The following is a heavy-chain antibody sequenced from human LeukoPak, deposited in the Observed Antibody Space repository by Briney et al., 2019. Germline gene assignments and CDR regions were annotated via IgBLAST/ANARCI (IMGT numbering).Heavy chain of an antibody. CDR1: GFTFSTYG. CDR3: ARGGDKRLARNRFDP. CDR2: ISYDGNNK. J-gene: IGHJ5*02. Sequence: GRSLRLSCAASGFTFSTYGMHWVRQAPGKGLEWVALISYDGNNKYYADSVKGRFTISRDNSKNTLYMQMNSPRAEDTAVYYCARGGDKRLARNRFDPWGQGTVVTVSS. D-gene: IGHD3-16*01. V-gene: IGHV3-30*03.